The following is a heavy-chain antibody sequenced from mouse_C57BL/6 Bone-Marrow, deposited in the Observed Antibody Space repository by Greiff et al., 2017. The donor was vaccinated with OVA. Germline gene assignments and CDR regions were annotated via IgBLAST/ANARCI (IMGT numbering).Heavy chain of an antibody. CDR1: GFTFNTYA. CDR3: VRDRANWDGYAMDY. CDR2: IRSKSSNYAT. Sequence: EVKLVESGGGLVQPKGSLKLSCAASGFTFNTYAMHWVRQAPGKGLEWVARIRSKSSNYATYYADSVKDRFTISRDDSQSMHYLQMNNLKTEDTAMYYCVRDRANWDGYAMDYWGQGTSVTVSS. J-gene: IGHJ4*01. D-gene: IGHD4-1*01. V-gene: IGHV10-3*01.